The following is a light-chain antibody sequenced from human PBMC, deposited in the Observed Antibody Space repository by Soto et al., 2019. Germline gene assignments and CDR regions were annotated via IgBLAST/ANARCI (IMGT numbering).Light chain of an antibody. V-gene: IGKV3-20*01. J-gene: IGKJ3*01. CDR3: QQYGSSPRFT. Sequence: EIVLTQSPGTLSLSPGERATLSCRASQSVSSSYLAWYQQKPGQAPRLLIYGASSRATGIPDRFSGSGSGTDFTLTISILEPEDFAVYYCQQYGSSPRFTFGPGTKVDIK. CDR1: QSVSSSY. CDR2: GAS.